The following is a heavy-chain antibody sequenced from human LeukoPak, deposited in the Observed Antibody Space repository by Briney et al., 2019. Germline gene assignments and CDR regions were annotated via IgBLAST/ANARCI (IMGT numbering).Heavy chain of an antibody. D-gene: IGHD6-19*01. CDR3: AREGSGSGWYFDY. V-gene: IGHV3-30*03. J-gene: IGHJ4*02. Sequence: PGRSLRLSCAASGFTFSSYGMHWVRQAPGKGLEWVAVTSYDGSNKYHADSVKGRFTISRDNSKNTLYLQMNSLRAEDTAVYYCAREGSGSGWYFDYWGQGTLVTVSS. CDR2: TSYDGSNK. CDR1: GFTFSSYG.